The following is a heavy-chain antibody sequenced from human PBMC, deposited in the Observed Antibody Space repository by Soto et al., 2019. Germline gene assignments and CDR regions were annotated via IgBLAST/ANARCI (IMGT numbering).Heavy chain of an antibody. J-gene: IGHJ6*02. CDR3: ARAHCSGGSCYYYYGMDV. Sequence: QVQLVQSGAEVKKPGSSVKVSCKASGGTFSSYAISWVRQAPGQGLEWMGGTIPIFGTANYAQKFQGRVTITADESTSTAYMELSSLRSEDTAVYYCARAHCSGGSCYYYYGMDVWGQGTTVTVSS. CDR2: TIPIFGTA. CDR1: GGTFSSYA. V-gene: IGHV1-69*01. D-gene: IGHD2-15*01.